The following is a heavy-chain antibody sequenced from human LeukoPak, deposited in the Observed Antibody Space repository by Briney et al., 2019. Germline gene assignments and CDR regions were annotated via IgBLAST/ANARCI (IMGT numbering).Heavy chain of an antibody. CDR2: INPNSGGT. D-gene: IGHD3-10*01. V-gene: IGHV1-2*02. J-gene: IGHJ6*03. CDR1: GGTFSSYA. CDR3: ARVSMVRGVTSQNYYYYYYMDV. Sequence: ASVKVSCKASGGTFSSYAISWVRQAPGQGLEWMGWINPNSGGTNYAQKFQGRVTMTRDTSISTAYMELSRLRSDDTAVYYCARVSMVRGVTSQNYYYYYYMDVWGKGTTVTISS.